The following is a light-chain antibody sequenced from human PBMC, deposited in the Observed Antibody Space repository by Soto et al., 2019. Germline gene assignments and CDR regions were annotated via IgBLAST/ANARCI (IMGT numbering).Light chain of an antibody. CDR3: QQYGSFPIT. CDR2: GTS. Sequence: VLSQSPGRLSLSPGERATLSCRASQSVPSTYFAWYQQKSGQPPRLLISGTSNRATGIPDRFSGSGSGRDFTLTISRLEPEDFAVYYCQQYGSFPITFGQGTRLEIK. J-gene: IGKJ5*01. CDR1: QSVPSTY. V-gene: IGKV3-20*01.